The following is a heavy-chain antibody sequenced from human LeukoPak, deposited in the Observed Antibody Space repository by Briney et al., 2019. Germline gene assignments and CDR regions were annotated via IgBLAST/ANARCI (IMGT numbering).Heavy chain of an antibody. Sequence: PGGSLRLSCTASGFTFGDYSMNWVRQAPGKGLEWVGFIRSRAYGGTTEYAASVQGRFTISRDGSKSIAYLQMNSLKTEDTAVYYCSSPQKDIVILPAGRGGGQGTLVTVSS. CDR2: IRSRAYGGTT. CDR3: SSPQKDIVILPAGRG. CDR1: GFTFGDYS. D-gene: IGHD2-2*01. J-gene: IGHJ4*02. V-gene: IGHV3-49*04.